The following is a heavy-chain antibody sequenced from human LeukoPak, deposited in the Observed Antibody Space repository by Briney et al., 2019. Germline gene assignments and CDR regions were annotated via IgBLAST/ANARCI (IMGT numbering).Heavy chain of an antibody. Sequence: PGGSLRLSCAASGFTFSSYGMHWVRQAPGKGLEWVAVILSDGSKEFYTDSVKGRFTISRDNSKNTLYLQMNSLRAEDTAVYYCARALAVAGTGYWGQGTLVTVSS. V-gene: IGHV3-33*01. D-gene: IGHD6-19*01. CDR3: ARALAVAGTGY. CDR1: GFTFSSYG. CDR2: ILSDGSKE. J-gene: IGHJ4*02.